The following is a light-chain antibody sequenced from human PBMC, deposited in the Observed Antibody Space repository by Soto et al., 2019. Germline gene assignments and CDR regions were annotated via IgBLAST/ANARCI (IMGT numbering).Light chain of an antibody. J-gene: IGKJ3*01. CDR2: AAS. CDR3: QQNYITPPYT. Sequence: DIQMTQSPSSLSASVGDRVTITCRASQSISRYLNWYQQKPGKAPKNLIYAASSLQSGVPSRFSGSGSGTDFTLTISSLQPADFATYYCQQNYITPPYTFGPGTKVDIK. CDR1: QSISRY. V-gene: IGKV1-39*01.